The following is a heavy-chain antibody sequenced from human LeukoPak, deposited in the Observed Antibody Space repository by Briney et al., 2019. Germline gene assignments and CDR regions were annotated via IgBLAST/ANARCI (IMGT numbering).Heavy chain of an antibody. CDR2: ISYSGGST. D-gene: IGHD6-19*01. J-gene: IGHJ4*02. Sequence: GGSLRLSCAASEFTFSSYAMSWVRQTPGKGLEWVSGISYSGGSTYYADSVKGRLTISRDNSKNTLYLQMNSLRAEDTAVYYCAKDQRSIAVAGYFDYWGQGTLVTVSS. V-gene: IGHV3-23*01. CDR1: EFTFSSYA. CDR3: AKDQRSIAVAGYFDY.